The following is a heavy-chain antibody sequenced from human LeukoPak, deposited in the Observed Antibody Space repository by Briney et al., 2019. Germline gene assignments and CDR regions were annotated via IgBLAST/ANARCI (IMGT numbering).Heavy chain of an antibody. J-gene: IGHJ4*02. V-gene: IGHV3-33*01. CDR2: IWYDGSNK. CDR1: GFTFSNYG. D-gene: IGHD5-12*01. CDR3: ARENLLGGFFDY. Sequence: PGGSLRLSCAASGFTFSNYGMHWVRQAPGKGLEWVAVIWYDGSNKYYADSVKGRFTFSRDNSKNPLYLQMNSLRAEDTAVYYCARENLLGGFFDYWGQGILVTVSS.